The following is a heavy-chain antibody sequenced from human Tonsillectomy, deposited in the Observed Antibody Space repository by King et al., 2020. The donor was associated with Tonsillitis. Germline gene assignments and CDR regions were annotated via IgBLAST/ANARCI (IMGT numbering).Heavy chain of an antibody. D-gene: IGHD3-16*02. CDR2: ISFDGSNK. Sequence: VQLVESGGGVVQPGRSLRLSCAASGFTFSSYAMYWVRQAPGKGLEWVAVISFDGSNKYYADSVKGRLTISRDNSKNTLYLKMNSMRAEDTAVYYCARDPVAVRGYVWWSYRRADDHYYYMDVWGIGTTVTVSS. V-gene: IGHV3-30-3*01. J-gene: IGHJ6*03. CDR3: ARDPVAVRGYVWWSYRRADDHYYYMDV. CDR1: GFTFSSYA.